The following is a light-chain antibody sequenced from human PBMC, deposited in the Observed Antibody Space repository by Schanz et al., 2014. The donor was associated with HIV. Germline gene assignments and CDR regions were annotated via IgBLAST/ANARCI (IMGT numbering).Light chain of an antibody. J-gene: IGKJ2*02. Sequence: IVLTQSPGTLSLSPGERATLSCRASQSVGTNLAWYQQKPRQPPRVLIYVSSTRAPGIPDRFSGSGSGTDFTLTISRLDPEDFAVYYCQQYGSPPRTFGQGTNLEIK. CDR3: QQYGSPPRT. CDR1: QSVGTN. V-gene: IGKV3-20*01. CDR2: VSS.